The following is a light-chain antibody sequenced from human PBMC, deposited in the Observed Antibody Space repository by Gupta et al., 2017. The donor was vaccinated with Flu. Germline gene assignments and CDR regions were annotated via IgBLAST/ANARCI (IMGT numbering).Light chain of an antibody. CDR2: DAT. CDR3: QQYDDLPLT. J-gene: IGKJ4*01. Sequence: DIQMTQSPSSLSASVGDRVTITCQASQDISNYLNWYQQKPGKAPNFLIYDATNLETGVPSRFSGSGSGTDFTFTISSLQPEDFATYYCQQYDDLPLTFGGGTKVEIK. V-gene: IGKV1-33*01. CDR1: QDISNY.